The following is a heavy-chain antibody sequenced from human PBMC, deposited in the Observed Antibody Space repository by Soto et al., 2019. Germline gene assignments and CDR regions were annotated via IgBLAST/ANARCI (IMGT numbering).Heavy chain of an antibody. CDR3: ASRDPGTSVDY. Sequence: PSETLSLSCAVSGRSFTSNDWWTWVRQPPGQGLEWIGEIYRTGSTNYNPSLKSRVTISLDKSENQFSLKVISLTAADTAVYYCASRDPGTSVDYWGQGTLVTVSS. V-gene: IGHV4-4*02. D-gene: IGHD1-7*01. CDR1: GRSFTSNDW. CDR2: IYRTGST. J-gene: IGHJ4*02.